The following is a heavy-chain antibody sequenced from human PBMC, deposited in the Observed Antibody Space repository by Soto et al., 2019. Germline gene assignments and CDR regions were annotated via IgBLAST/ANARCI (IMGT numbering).Heavy chain of an antibody. CDR1: GYTFTGYY. CDR2: ISPSNSGT. J-gene: IGHJ4*02. CDR3: ARDLAVSGDYIFDY. D-gene: IGHD4-17*01. Sequence: VASVKVSCKASGYTFTGYYLHCVRQAPGQGLEWMEWISPSNSGTKYAQKFQGWVTLTRDTFINTAYMDLSRLRSDDTAVYYCARDLAVSGDYIFDYWGQGTVVTVSS. V-gene: IGHV1-2*04.